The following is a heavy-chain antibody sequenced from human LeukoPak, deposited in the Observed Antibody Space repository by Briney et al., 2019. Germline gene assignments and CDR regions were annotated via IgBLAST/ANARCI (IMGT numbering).Heavy chain of an antibody. V-gene: IGHV1-69*13. CDR1: GGTFSSYA. J-gene: IGHJ4*02. CDR2: IIPIFGTA. D-gene: IGHD4-17*01. CDR3: ARAILNDYGDYFDY. Sequence: GASVTVSCKASGGTFSSYAISWVRQAPGQGLEWMGGIIPIFGTANYAQKFQGRVTITADESTSTAYMELSSLRSEDTAVYYCARAILNDYGDYFDYWGQGTLVTVSS.